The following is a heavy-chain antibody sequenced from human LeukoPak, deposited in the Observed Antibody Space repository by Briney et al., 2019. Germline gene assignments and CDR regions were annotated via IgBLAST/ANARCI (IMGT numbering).Heavy chain of an antibody. J-gene: IGHJ4*02. Sequence: GRSLRLSCAVSGFTFGSFWMHWVREAPGKGLVWVSGINRAGSSATYADSVMGRLTISRDNAKSTLYLEINSLRAEDTAVYYCAREDSGSYHPDRWGQGALVTVSS. CDR3: AREDSGSYHPDR. V-gene: IGHV3-74*01. CDR1: GFTFGSFW. CDR2: INRAGSSA. D-gene: IGHD1-26*01.